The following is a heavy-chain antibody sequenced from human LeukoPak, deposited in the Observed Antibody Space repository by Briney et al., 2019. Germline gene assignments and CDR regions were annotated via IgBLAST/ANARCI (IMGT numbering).Heavy chain of an antibody. CDR3: ARDFSGSYIDPSDY. J-gene: IGHJ4*02. D-gene: IGHD1-26*01. CDR2: ISAYNGNT. V-gene: IGHV1-18*01. Sequence: ASVKVSCKASVYTFTSYGIRWVRQAPGQGLEWMGWISAYNGNTHYAQKLQGRVTMITDTSTSTAYVELRSLRCDGTAVYYCARDFSGSYIDPSDYWGQGTLVTVSS. CDR1: VYTFTSYG.